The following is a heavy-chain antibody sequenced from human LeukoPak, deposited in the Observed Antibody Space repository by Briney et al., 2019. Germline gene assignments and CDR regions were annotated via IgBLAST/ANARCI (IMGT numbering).Heavy chain of an antibody. D-gene: IGHD3-10*01. CDR1: GYTFTTYD. Sequence: ASVKVSCKASGYTFTTYDIHWVRQATGQGLEWMGWVNPNSGNTGYAQKFQGRVTMTRNTSITTAYMELSSLRSEDTAVYYCARAWLGSVSYSAHWGQGTLVTVSS. V-gene: IGHV1-8*01. CDR3: ARAWLGSVSYSAH. CDR2: VNPNSGNT. J-gene: IGHJ4*02.